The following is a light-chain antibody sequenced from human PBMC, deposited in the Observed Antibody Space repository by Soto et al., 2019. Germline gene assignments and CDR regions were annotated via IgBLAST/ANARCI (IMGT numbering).Light chain of an antibody. Sequence: EIVLAQSPGTLSLSPGDRATLSCRASQSVSASYLGWYQQKPGQAPRLLIYGASSRATGIPDRFRGSWSGTDFTLTISSLEPEDFAVYYCQKYGVSPIIFAQGTRLEIK. J-gene: IGKJ5*01. CDR1: QSVSASY. CDR3: QKYGVSPII. CDR2: GAS. V-gene: IGKV3-20*01.